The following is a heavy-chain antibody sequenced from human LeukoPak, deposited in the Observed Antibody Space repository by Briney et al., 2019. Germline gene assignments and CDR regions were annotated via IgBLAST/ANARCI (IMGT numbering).Heavy chain of an antibody. CDR3: ARWRYSYAYNYYYYCMDV. V-gene: IGHV4-34*01. CDR1: GGSFSGYY. J-gene: IGHJ6*02. CDR2: INHSGST. D-gene: IGHD5-18*01. Sequence: PSETLSLTCAVYGGSFSGYYWSWIRQPPGKGLEWIGEINHSGSTNYNPSLKRRVTISAATTKNQFPLKLSSVTAADTAVYYCARWRYSYAYNYYYYCMDVWGQGTTVTVSS.